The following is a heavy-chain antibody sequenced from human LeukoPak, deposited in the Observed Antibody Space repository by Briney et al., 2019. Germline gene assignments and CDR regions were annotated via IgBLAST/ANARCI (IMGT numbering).Heavy chain of an antibody. CDR1: GYTFTGYY. CDR2: INPNSGGT. V-gene: IGHV1-2*02. Sequence: GESLKISCKASGYTFTGYYMHWVRQAPGQGLEWMGWINPNSGGTNYAQKFQGRVTMTRDTSISTAYMELSRLRSDDTAVYYCARVMPMTTYLIDYWGQGTLVTVSS. CDR3: ARVMPMTTYLIDY. J-gene: IGHJ4*02. D-gene: IGHD4-17*01.